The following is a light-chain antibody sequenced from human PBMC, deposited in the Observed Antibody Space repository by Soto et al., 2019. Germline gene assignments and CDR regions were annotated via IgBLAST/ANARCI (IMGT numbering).Light chain of an antibody. CDR3: SSHTASTTRI. CDR2: EVT. J-gene: IGLJ1*01. V-gene: IGLV2-14*01. CDR1: SSDVGGYNH. Sequence: QSALTQPASVSGSPGQSITISCTGTSSDVGGYNHVSWYQHHPGKAPKRIIYEVTKRPSGVSNRFSGSKSGDTASLTISGLQAEDGADYYCSSHTASTTRIFGTGTKLTVL.